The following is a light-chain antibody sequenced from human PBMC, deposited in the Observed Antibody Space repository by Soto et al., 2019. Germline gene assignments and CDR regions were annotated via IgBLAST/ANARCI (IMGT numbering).Light chain of an antibody. CDR1: QSISSY. V-gene: IGKV1-39*01. J-gene: IGKJ2*01. CDR3: QQSYSTPYT. Sequence: DIQMTQSPSSLSASVGDRVTITCRASQSISSYLNWYQQKPGKAPKLLIYAASSLQSGVPSRFNGSGSGTDFTLTIISLQPEDFATYYCQQSYSTPYTFGQGTKLEIK. CDR2: AAS.